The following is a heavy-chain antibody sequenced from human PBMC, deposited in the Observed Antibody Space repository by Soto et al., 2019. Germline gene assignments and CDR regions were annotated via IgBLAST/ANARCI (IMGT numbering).Heavy chain of an antibody. Sequence: ASVKVSCKASGYIFTAYSMHWVRQAPGQGLEWVGWFNPNSGDTIYAQKFQGRVTLTGDTSVSTAYMELYSLTSDDTAVYYCARVHVMVVAGSTFDYWGHGTLVTVSS. CDR2: FNPNSGDT. CDR1: GYIFTAYS. CDR3: ARVHVMVVAGSTFDY. V-gene: IGHV1-2*02. J-gene: IGHJ4*01. D-gene: IGHD6-19*01.